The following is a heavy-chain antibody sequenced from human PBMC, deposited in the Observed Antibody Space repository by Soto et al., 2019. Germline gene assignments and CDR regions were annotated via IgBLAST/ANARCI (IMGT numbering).Heavy chain of an antibody. J-gene: IGHJ5*02. D-gene: IGHD6-19*01. CDR1: GFTFSRYA. Sequence: QVQLAESGGGVVQPGSSLRLSCTASGFTFSRYAMNWVRKTPGKGLEWVALISYDGSKTTYAESARGRFTVSRDNSKNNFFLQMNNLRSEDTVVYYCAKDRQPVAVSHWLDPWGQGTLVAVYS. CDR2: ISYDGSKT. CDR3: AKDRQPVAVSHWLDP. V-gene: IGHV3-30*18.